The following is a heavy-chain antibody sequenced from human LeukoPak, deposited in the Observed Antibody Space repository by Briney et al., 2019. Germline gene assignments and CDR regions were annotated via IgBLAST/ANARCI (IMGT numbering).Heavy chain of an antibody. V-gene: IGHV3-9*01. CDR2: ISWNSGSI. CDR3: AKDKGLGYCSSTSCYPTYFDY. J-gene: IGHJ4*02. Sequence: GRSLRLSCAASGFTFDDYAMHWVRQAPGKGLEWVSGISWNSGSIGYADSVKGRFTISRDNAKNSLYLQMNSLRAEDTALYYSAKDKGLGYCSSTSCYPTYFDYWGQGTLVTVSS. CDR1: GFTFDDYA. D-gene: IGHD2-2*01.